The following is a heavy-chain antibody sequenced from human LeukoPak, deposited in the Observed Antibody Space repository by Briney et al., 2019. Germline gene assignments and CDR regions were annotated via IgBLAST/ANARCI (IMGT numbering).Heavy chain of an antibody. CDR2: MQSTGNS. CDR1: GDSISTYH. V-gene: IGHV4-59*01. D-gene: IGHD5-18*01. J-gene: IGHJ4*02. Sequence: SETVSLTCSVSGDSISTYHWDWIRKSPGKGLEWIGYMQSTGNSKYNPSLRSRVAIFVDTSKSQVALILSSVTAADTPVYYCARDKQHSYGRYFDHWGQGALVTVSS. CDR3: ARDKQHSYGRYFDH.